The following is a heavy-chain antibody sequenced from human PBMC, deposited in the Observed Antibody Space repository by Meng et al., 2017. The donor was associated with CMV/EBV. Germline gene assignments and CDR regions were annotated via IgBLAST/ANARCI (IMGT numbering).Heavy chain of an antibody. J-gene: IGHJ6*02. CDR1: GFTFSSYE. V-gene: IGHV3-48*03. CDR2: ISSSGSTI. Sequence: GGSLRLSCAASGFTFSSYEMNWVRQAPGKGLEWVSYISSSGSTIYYADSVKGRFTIFRDNAKNSLYLQMNSLRAEDTAVYYCARVPYYYYYGMDVWGQGTTVTVSS. CDR3: ARVPYYYYYGMDV.